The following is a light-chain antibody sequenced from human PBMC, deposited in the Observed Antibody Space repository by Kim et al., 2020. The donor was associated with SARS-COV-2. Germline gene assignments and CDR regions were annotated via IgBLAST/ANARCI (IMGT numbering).Light chain of an antibody. J-gene: IGLJ3*02. Sequence: KTVTISCTGSSGTIASNYVQWYQQRPASAPPTVIYEDNERPSGVPDRFSGSIDSSSNSASLTISGLKTEDEADYYCQSYDDSNRWVFGGGTQLTVL. CDR3: QSYDDSNRWV. CDR1: SGTIASNY. CDR2: EDN. V-gene: IGLV6-57*02.